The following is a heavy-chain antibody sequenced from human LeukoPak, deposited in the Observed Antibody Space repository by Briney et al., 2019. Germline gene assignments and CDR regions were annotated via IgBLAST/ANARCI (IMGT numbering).Heavy chain of an antibody. V-gene: IGHV3-21*01. CDR1: GFSFNDYS. CDR3: AKDPSYSSGWIPAY. CDR2: ISGNRAHI. Sequence: PGGSLRLSCTTSGFSFNDYSLNWVRQAPGKGLEWVSSISGNRAHIVYPDSVRGRFTVSRDDAQRSVHLQMNSLRAEDTAVYYCAKDPSYSSGWIPAYWGQGTLVTVSS. D-gene: IGHD6-19*01. J-gene: IGHJ4*02.